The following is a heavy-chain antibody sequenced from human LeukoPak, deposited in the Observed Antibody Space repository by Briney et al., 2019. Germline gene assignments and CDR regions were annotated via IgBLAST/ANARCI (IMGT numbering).Heavy chain of an antibody. CDR2: IYYSGST. Sequence: PSETLSLTCTVSGGSISNSNYYWGWIRQPPGKGLEWIGNIYYSGSTYYNPSLRSRVTISVDTSKNQFSLKLSSVTAADTAVYYCARIPTNAVPAAHNGFDIWGQGTMLTVSS. J-gene: IGHJ3*02. D-gene: IGHD2-2*01. V-gene: IGHV4-39*01. CDR3: ARIPTNAVPAAHNGFDI. CDR1: GGSISNSNYY.